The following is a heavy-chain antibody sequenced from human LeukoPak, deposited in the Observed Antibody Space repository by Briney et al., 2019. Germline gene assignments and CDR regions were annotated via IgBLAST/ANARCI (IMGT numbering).Heavy chain of an antibody. V-gene: IGHV3-23*01. CDR2: ISGSGGST. CDR3: AKDRPITGTTGWFDY. CDR1: GFTFSNYA. D-gene: IGHD1-7*01. Sequence: GGSLRLSCAASGFTFSNYAMSWVRQAPGKGLEWVSAISGSGGSTYSADSVKSRFTISRDNSKNTLYLQMNSLRAEDTAVYYCAKDRPITGTTGWFDYWGQGTLVTVSS. J-gene: IGHJ4*02.